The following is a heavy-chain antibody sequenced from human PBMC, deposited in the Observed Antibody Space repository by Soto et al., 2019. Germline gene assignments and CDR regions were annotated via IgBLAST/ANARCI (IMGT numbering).Heavy chain of an antibody. Sequence: TLSLTCAVSGDSIISIYHWAWIRQPPGKALEWLALIYWNDDKRYSPSLKSRLTITKDTSKNQVVLTMTNMNPVDTATYYCAHRDGVVVFDYWGQGTLVTVSS. V-gene: IGHV2-5*01. CDR1: GDSIISIYHW. CDR3: AHRDGVVVFDY. J-gene: IGHJ4*02. D-gene: IGHD3-22*01. CDR2: IYWNDDK.